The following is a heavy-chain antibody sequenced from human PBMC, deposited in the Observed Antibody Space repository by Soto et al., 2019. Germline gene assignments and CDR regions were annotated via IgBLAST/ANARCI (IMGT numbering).Heavy chain of an antibody. Sequence: PSETLSLTCTVSGGSISSGGYYWSWIRHHPGKGLEWIGYIYYSGSTYYNPSLKSRVTISVDTSKNQFSLKLSSVTAADTAVYYCARSLKVDPSPFDPWGQGTLVTVSS. J-gene: IGHJ5*02. CDR1: GGSISSGGYY. V-gene: IGHV4-31*03. CDR2: IYYSGST. D-gene: IGHD5-12*01. CDR3: ARSLKVDPSPFDP.